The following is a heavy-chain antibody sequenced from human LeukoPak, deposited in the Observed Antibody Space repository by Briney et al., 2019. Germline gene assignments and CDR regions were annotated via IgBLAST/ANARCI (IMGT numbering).Heavy chain of an antibody. Sequence: GASVKVSCKASGYTFTGHYMHWVRQAPGQGLERMGWINPNSGGTNYAQKFQGRVTMTRDTSISTAYMELSSLRSDDTAVYYCARGRVGATTLVFDYWGQGTLVTVSS. CDR3: ARGRVGATTLVFDY. V-gene: IGHV1-2*02. J-gene: IGHJ4*02. CDR1: GYTFTGHY. D-gene: IGHD1-26*01. CDR2: INPNSGGT.